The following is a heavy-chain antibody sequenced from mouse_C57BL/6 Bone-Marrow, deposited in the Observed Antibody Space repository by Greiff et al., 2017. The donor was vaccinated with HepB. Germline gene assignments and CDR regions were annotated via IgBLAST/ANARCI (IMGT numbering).Heavy chain of an antibody. CDR1: GFTFSDYG. D-gene: IGHD1-1*01. V-gene: IGHV5-17*01. Sequence: EVMLVESGGGLVKPGGSLKLSCAASGFTFSDYGMHWVRQAPEKGLEWVAYISSGSSTIYYADTVKGRFTISRDNAKNTLFLQMTSLRSEDTAMYYCARLRYYGSSLWYFDYWGQGTTLTVSS. CDR2: ISSGSSTI. J-gene: IGHJ2*01. CDR3: ARLRYYGSSLWYFDY.